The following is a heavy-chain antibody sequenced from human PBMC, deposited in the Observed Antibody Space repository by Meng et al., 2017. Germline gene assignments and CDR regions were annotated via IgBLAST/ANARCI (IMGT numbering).Heavy chain of an antibody. CDR2: IYWDDDK. Sequence: ITLEESGPTLVKPPPTPTLTCTFLGFSLSTSGVGVGWIRQPPGKALGWLALIYWDDDKRYSPSLKSRLTITKDTSKNQVVLTMTNMDPVDTATYYCAHRRGDSREGWFDPWGQGTLVTVSS. V-gene: IGHV2-5*02. CDR3: AHRRGDSREGWFDP. J-gene: IGHJ5*02. CDR1: GFSLSTSGVG. D-gene: IGHD2-21*02.